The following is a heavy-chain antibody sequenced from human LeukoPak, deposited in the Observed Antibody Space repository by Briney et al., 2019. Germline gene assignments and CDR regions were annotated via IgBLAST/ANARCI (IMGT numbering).Heavy chain of an antibody. CDR2: ISGSGGST. V-gene: IGHV3-23*01. J-gene: IGHJ4*02. CDR1: GFTFSSYA. D-gene: IGHD3-10*01. Sequence: PGGSLRLSCAASGFTFSSYAMSWVRQAPGKGLEWVSAISGSGGSTYYADSVKGRFTISRDNSKNTLYLQMNSLRAEDTAVYYCAKDYYYGSGSYCYFDYWGQGTLVTVSS. CDR3: AKDYYYGSGSYCYFDY.